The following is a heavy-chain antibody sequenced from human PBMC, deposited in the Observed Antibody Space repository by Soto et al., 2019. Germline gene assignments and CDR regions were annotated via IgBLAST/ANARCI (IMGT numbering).Heavy chain of an antibody. CDR3: ARRRYCGYDCYHKHYYGMDV. CDR2: VILVLTTT. Sequence: QVQLVQSGAEVKKPGSSVRVSCRSSVDTFSSYIVNWLRLAPGRGLEWMGRVILVLTTTDYAQNYRGGVTISADRSTNTVYLDLSSLRSGDTAVYYCARRRYCGYDCYHKHYYGMDVWGQGSLVTVAS. V-gene: IGHV1-69*08. D-gene: IGHD2-21*02. J-gene: IGHJ6*02. CDR1: VDTFSSYI.